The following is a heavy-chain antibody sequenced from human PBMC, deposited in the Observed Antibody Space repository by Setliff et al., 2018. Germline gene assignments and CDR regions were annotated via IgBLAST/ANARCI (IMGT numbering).Heavy chain of an antibody. D-gene: IGHD1-7*01. CDR3: ARYITGTTPADY. Sequence: ASVKVSCKAFGYTFDKYGTSWVRQAPGQGLEWMGCISCYNGYTVYAQKLQGRVTLTTDTSTSTAYIELRSLRSDDTAVYYWARYITGTTPADYWGQETRVTVSA. J-gene: IGHJ4*02. CDR2: ISCYNGYT. V-gene: IGHV1-18*01. CDR1: GYTFDKYG.